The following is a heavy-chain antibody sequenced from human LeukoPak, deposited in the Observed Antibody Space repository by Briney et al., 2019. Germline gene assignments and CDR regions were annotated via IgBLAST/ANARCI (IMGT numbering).Heavy chain of an antibody. D-gene: IGHD6-13*01. Sequence: GGSLRLSCVVSGIPFSDFYMNWIRQAPGKGLEWISYISSSSSYTDYAESVKGRFTISRDNAKSALYLEMNDLRVEDTAVYYCASGTAADYWGQGTLVIVSS. J-gene: IGHJ4*02. V-gene: IGHV3-11*03. CDR1: GIPFSDFY. CDR2: ISSSSSYT. CDR3: ASGTAADY.